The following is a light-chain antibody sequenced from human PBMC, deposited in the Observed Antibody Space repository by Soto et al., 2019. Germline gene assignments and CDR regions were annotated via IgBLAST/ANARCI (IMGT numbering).Light chain of an antibody. Sequence: QSVLTQPASVSGSPGQSITISCIGTRXDIGGYNYVSWHQQHPGKAPKLMIYDAYERPLGVSNRFSGSKSGNTASLTISGLQNEDEADYYCSSYTDDRSYVLGSGTKVTVL. CDR3: SSYTDDRSYV. CDR2: DAY. J-gene: IGLJ1*01. V-gene: IGLV2-14*03. CDR1: RXDIGGYNY.